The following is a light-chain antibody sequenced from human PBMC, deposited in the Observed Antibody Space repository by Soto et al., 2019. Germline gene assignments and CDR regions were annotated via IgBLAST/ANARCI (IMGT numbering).Light chain of an antibody. CDR3: QQYKSRRT. Sequence: DIQMTHSPSTLSASIVYIFTITCRASEDINDWLAWYQQKPGNAPKFLIYDASTLQSGVPSRFSGSGSGTEFTLTISSLQPDDSATYYCQQYKSRRTFGQGTKVDIK. CDR1: EDINDW. V-gene: IGKV1-5*01. CDR2: DAS. J-gene: IGKJ1*01.